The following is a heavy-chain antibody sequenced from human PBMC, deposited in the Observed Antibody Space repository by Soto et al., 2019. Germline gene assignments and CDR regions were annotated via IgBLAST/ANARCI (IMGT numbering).Heavy chain of an antibody. J-gene: IGHJ4*02. CDR1: GFTFSSCW. CDR3: ATSRTFDC. CDR2: IKQDGSEK. V-gene: IGHV3-7*01. D-gene: IGHD6-13*01. Sequence: QAGGSLRLSCVVSGFTFSSCWMNWVRQAPGKGLEWVANIKQDGSEKYYVDSAKGRFTISRDNAKNSLYLQMNSLSAEDTAIYYCATSRTFDCWGQGTLVTVSS.